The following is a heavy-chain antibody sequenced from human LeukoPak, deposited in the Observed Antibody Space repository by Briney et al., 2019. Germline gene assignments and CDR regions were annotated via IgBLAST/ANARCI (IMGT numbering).Heavy chain of an antibody. J-gene: IGHJ3*02. CDR1: GFTFSSYS. D-gene: IGHD1-26*01. Sequence: QPGGSLRLSCAASGFTFSSYSMNWVRQAPGKGLEWISYISSSSSTIYYADSVKGRFTISRDNAKNSLYLQMNSLRAEDTAVYYCARDRIVGATIDAFDIWGQGTMVTVSS. CDR3: ARDRIVGATIDAFDI. V-gene: IGHV3-48*01. CDR2: ISSSSSTI.